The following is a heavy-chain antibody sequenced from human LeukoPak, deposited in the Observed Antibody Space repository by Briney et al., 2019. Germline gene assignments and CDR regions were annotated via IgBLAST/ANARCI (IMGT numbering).Heavy chain of an antibody. J-gene: IGHJ4*02. Sequence: GASVKVSCKASGYTFTSYDINWVRQATGQGLEWMGWMNSNSGNIGYAQKFQGRVTMTRNTSISTAYMELRSLRSDDTAVFYCARGGQWLPGDYWGQGTLVTVSS. CDR3: ARGGQWLPGDY. D-gene: IGHD6-19*01. CDR2: MNSNSGNI. CDR1: GYTFTSYD. V-gene: IGHV1-8*01.